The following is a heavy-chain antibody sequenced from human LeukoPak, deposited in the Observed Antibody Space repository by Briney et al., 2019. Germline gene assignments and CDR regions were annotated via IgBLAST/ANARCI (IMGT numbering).Heavy chain of an antibody. J-gene: IGHJ3*02. V-gene: IGHV3-30*18. D-gene: IGHD4-17*01. CDR3: AKDADYGDYHDAFDI. CDR1: AFTFSSYG. CDR2: ISYDGSNK. Sequence: GGSLRLSCAASAFTFSSYGMHWVRQAPGKGLEWVAVISYDGSNKYYADSVKGRFTISRDNSKNTLYLQMNSLRAEDTAVYYCAKDADYGDYHDAFDIWGQGTMVTVSS.